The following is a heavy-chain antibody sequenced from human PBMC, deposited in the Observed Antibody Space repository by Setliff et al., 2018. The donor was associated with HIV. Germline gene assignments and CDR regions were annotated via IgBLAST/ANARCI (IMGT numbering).Heavy chain of an antibody. Sequence: LSLTCTVSGGSVSSRGYYWGWIRQPPGKGPEWIANILFGGNTYYNPSLKSRVTISVDTSKNHFSLKLNSVTAADTAVYFCARPTTGVGGGAAFDIWGQGTMVTVSS. CDR3: ARPTTGVGGGAAFDI. V-gene: IGHV4-39*02. J-gene: IGHJ3*02. D-gene: IGHD2-8*01. CDR2: ILFGGNT. CDR1: GGSVSSRGYY.